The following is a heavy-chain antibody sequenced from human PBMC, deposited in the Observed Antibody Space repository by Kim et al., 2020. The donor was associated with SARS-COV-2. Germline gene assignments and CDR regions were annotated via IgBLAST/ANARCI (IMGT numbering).Heavy chain of an antibody. D-gene: IGHD5-12*01. Sequence: SVKVSCKASGGTFSSYAISWVRQAPGQGLEWMGGIIPIFGTGKYRQKFQGRFTITADESTSTAYMELSSLRSEDTAVYYCARSIGYDSYYYYGMDVWGQ. J-gene: IGHJ6*02. CDR1: GGTFSSYA. V-gene: IGHV1-69*13. CDR3: ARSIGYDSYYYYGMDV. CDR2: IIPIFGTG.